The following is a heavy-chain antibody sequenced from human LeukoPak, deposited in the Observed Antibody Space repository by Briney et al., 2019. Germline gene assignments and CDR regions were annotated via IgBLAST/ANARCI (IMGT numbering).Heavy chain of an antibody. CDR3: ARDRGFYMVDY. V-gene: IGHV1-69*05. D-gene: IGHD5-12*01. CDR2: IIPIFGTA. CDR1: GGTFSSYA. Sequence: ASVKVSCKXSGGTFSSYAISWVRQAPGQGLEWMGRIIPIFGTANYAQKFQGRVPITTDESTSTAYMELSSLRSEDTTVYYCARDRGFYMVDYWGQGTLVTVSS. J-gene: IGHJ4*02.